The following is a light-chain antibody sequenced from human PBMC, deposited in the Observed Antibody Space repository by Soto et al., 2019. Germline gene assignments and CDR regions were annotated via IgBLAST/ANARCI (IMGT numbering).Light chain of an antibody. V-gene: IGLV8-61*01. CDR2: STN. CDR1: SGSVSSSSY. Sequence: QTVVTQEPSFSVSPGGTVTLTCGLGSGSVSSSSYASWYQQTPGQTPRTLIYSTNFRSAGVPDRFSGSILGNKAALTITGAQADDESDYFCVLHMGSGIWVFGGGTKLTVL. J-gene: IGLJ3*02. CDR3: VLHMGSGIWV.